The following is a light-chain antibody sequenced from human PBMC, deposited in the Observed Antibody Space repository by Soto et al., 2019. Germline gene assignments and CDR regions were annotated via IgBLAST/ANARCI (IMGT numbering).Light chain of an antibody. Sequence: DLQMTQSPSTLPASVGDRVTITCRASQSISSYLNWYQQKPGKAPKLLIYAASTWQSGVPSRFSGSGSGTEFTLTIISLQPEDFATYYCQQSYRFPKTFGRGTKVDIK. J-gene: IGKJ1*01. CDR2: AAS. V-gene: IGKV1-39*01. CDR3: QQSYRFPKT. CDR1: QSISSY.